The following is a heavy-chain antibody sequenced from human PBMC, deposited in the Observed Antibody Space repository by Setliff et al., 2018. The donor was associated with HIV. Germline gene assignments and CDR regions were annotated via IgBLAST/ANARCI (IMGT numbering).Heavy chain of an antibody. CDR2: FDPEDGRT. V-gene: IGHV1-24*01. CDR3: ARDSGSYCTNGVCPPGYYMDV. Sequence: GASVKVSCKVSGYTLTEVSIHWVRQAPGKGLEWMGYFDPEDGRTTYAQNFQGRVTMTRDTSTSTVYMELSSLRPEDTAVYYCARDSGSYCTNGVCPPGYYMDVWGKGTTVTVSS. J-gene: IGHJ6*03. CDR1: GYTLTEVS. D-gene: IGHD2-8*01.